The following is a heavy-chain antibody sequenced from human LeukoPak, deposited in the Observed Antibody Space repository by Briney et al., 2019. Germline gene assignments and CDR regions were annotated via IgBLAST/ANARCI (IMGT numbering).Heavy chain of an antibody. D-gene: IGHD2-15*01. CDR1: GFTFSSSA. J-gene: IGHJ4*02. CDR2: TSNNGGYT. CDR3: AKQLGYCSDGSCYFPY. V-gene: IGHV3-23*01. Sequence: GGSLRLSCAASGFTFSSSAMSWVRQAPGKGLEWVSATSNNGGYTYYADSVQGRFTISRDNSKSTLCLQMNSLRAEDTAVYYCAKQLGYCSDGSCYFPYWGQGTLVTVSS.